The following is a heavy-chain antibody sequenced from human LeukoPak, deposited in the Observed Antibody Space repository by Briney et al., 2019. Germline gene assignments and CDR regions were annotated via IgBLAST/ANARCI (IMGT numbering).Heavy chain of an antibody. Sequence: PSETLSLTCTVSGGSISSYYWSWIRQPPGKGLEWLEYIYYSGSTNYNPSLKSRVTISVDTSKNQFSLKLSSVTAADTAVYYCARDRGYYDSSGNWYFDLWGRGTLVTVSS. J-gene: IGHJ2*01. V-gene: IGHV4-59*01. CDR1: GGSISSYY. D-gene: IGHD3-22*01. CDR2: IYYSGST. CDR3: ARDRGYYDSSGNWYFDL.